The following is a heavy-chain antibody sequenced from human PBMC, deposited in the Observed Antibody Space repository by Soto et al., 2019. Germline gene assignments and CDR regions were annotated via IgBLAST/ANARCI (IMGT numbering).Heavy chain of an antibody. Sequence: TSETLSLTCTVSGGSISSYYWSWIRQPPGKGLEWIGYIYYSGSTNYNPSLKSRVTISVDTSKNQFSLKLSSVTAADTAVYYCAASSGQQLVRDGAFDIWGQGTMVTVSS. V-gene: IGHV4-59*01. CDR1: GGSISSYY. CDR3: AASSGQQLVRDGAFDI. J-gene: IGHJ3*02. D-gene: IGHD6-13*01. CDR2: IYYSGST.